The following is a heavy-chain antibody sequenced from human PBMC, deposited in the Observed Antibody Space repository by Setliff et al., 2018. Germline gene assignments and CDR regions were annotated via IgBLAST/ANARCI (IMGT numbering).Heavy chain of an antibody. CDR2: ISSSGSI. J-gene: IGHJ6*02. Sequence: PGGSLRLSCAASGFTFSSYTMNWVRQGPGKGLEWVAYISSSGSIYYANSVKSRSTISRDNAKNSLYLQMNSLRAEDTAVYYCARDGGMHMVKAYYYGLDVWGQGTSVTVSS. V-gene: IGHV3-48*03. D-gene: IGHD3-16*01. CDR1: GFTFSSYT. CDR3: ARDGGMHMVKAYYYGLDV.